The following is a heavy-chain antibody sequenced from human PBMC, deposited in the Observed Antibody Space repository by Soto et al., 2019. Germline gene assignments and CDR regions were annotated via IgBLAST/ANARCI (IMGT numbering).Heavy chain of an antibody. V-gene: IGHV3-23*01. CDR1: GFNFSHYP. Sequence: EVQVSEYGGGLVQPGGSLRLSCATSGFNFSHYPMNWVRQAPGKGLEWVSGISAGGDRTYYADSVKGRFTIFRDNSKNSVSLHMNSLRVEDTAVYYCARRVGGQGPLVTVS. CDR2: ISAGGDRT. J-gene: IGHJ4*02. CDR3: ARRV.